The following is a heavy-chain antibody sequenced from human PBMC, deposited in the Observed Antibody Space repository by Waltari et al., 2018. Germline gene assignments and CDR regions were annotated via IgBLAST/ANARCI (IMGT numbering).Heavy chain of an antibody. CDR1: GFTVSSNY. CDR2: IYSGGST. D-gene: IGHD1-26*01. CDR3: AGSIVGATEAFDI. J-gene: IGHJ3*02. Sequence: EVQLVETGGGLIQPGGSLRLSCAASGFTVSSNYMSWVRQAPGKGLEWVSVIYSGGSTYDADSGKGRFTISRDNSKNTLYLQMNSLRAEDTAVYYCAGSIVGATEAFDIWGQGTMVTVSS. V-gene: IGHV3-53*02.